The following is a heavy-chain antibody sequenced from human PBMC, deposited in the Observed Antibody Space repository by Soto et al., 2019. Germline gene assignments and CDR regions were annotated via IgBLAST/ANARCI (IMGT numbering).Heavy chain of an antibody. CDR1: GDSVSSNSAA. Sequence: SQTLSLTCAISGDSVSSNSAAWNWIRQSPSRGLEWLGRTYYRSKWYNDYAVSVKSRITINPDTSKNQFSLQLNSVTPEDTAVYYCARDTMIVVGYYYYGMDVWGQGTTVTVS. J-gene: IGHJ6*02. CDR2: TYYRSKWYN. D-gene: IGHD3-22*01. CDR3: ARDTMIVVGYYYYGMDV. V-gene: IGHV6-1*01.